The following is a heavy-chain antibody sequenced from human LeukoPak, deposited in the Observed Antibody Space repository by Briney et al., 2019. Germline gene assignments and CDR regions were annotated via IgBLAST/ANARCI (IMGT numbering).Heavy chain of an antibody. CDR2: IHYSGST. D-gene: IGHD2-2*01. CDR3: TRQAYCSGTSCYPFDY. Sequence: KPSDTLSLTYTVSRGSISSEFWSWIRQPPGKGLEWIGYIHYSGSTSYNPSLKSRVTISVDTSKNQFSLKLDSVTAADTAVYYCTRQAYCSGTSCYPFDYWGQGTLVTVSS. J-gene: IGHJ4*02. V-gene: IGHV4-59*08. CDR1: RGSISSEF.